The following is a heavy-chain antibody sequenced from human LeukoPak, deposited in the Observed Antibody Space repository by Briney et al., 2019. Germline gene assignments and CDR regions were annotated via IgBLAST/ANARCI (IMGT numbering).Heavy chain of an antibody. CDR1: GFAFTSYV. J-gene: IGHJ5*02. Sequence: GGSLKLSFEASGFAFTSYVLTWFRQPQGKGLGGASSISNTGGSTYYADSVKGRFTISRDNSKNTLYLQMNSLRAADTAVYYCAKGGLRDGYSYASWGQGTLITVSS. D-gene: IGHD5-24*01. CDR2: ISNTGGST. CDR3: AKGGLRDGYSYAS. V-gene: IGHV3-23*01.